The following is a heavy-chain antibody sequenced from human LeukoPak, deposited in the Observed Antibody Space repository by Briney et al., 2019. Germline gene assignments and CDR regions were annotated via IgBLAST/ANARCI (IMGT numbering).Heavy chain of an antibody. Sequence: SETLSLTCTVSGVSISTYYWIWIRQPPAKGLEWMGFFSYSGSTKYNPSLKSRVTMSVDTSKNQFSLKLNSVTAADTAVYYCARMYSGTSYYFDYWGQGTLVTVSS. V-gene: IGHV4-59*01. CDR3: ARMYSGTSYYFDY. J-gene: IGHJ4*02. CDR2: FSYSGST. D-gene: IGHD1-26*01. CDR1: GVSISTYY.